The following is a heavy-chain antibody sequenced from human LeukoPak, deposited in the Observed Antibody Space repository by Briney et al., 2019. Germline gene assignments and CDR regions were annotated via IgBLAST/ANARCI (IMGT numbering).Heavy chain of an antibody. Sequence: GGSLRLSCAASGFTFSSYWMSWVRQAPGKGLEWVANIKQDGSEKYYVDSVKSRFTISRDNAKNSLYLQMNSLRAEDTAVYYCARHNSGSYSSSWYDAFDIWGQGTMVTVSS. CDR2: IKQDGSEK. CDR1: GFTFSSYW. V-gene: IGHV3-7*01. D-gene: IGHD6-13*01. CDR3: ARHNSGSYSSSWYDAFDI. J-gene: IGHJ3*02.